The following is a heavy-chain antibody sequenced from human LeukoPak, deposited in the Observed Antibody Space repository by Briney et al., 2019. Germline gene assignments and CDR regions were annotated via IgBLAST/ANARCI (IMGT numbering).Heavy chain of an antibody. D-gene: IGHD5-18*01. J-gene: IGHJ4*02. CDR3: APQPDTAMVPDY. V-gene: IGHV5-51*01. CDR2: IYTGDSDT. Sequence: GESLKISCKGSGYSFTSYWIGWVRQMPGKGLEWMGIIYTGDSDTRYSPSLQAQVTISADKSISTAYLQWSRLKASDTAMYYCAPQPDTAMVPDYWGQGTLVTVSS. CDR1: GYSFTSYW.